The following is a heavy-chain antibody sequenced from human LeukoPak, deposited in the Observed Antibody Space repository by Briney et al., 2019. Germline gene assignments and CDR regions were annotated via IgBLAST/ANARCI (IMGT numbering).Heavy chain of an antibody. CDR2: IYSGGST. J-gene: IGHJ4*02. Sequence: GGSLRLSCAASGFTVSSNYMSWVRQAPGKGLEWVSVIYSGGSTYYADSVRGRFTISRDNSKNTVSLQMESLRAEDTALYYCAKDYAVGSIDYWGQGTLVTVSS. V-gene: IGHV3-53*01. D-gene: IGHD3-16*01. CDR3: AKDYAVGSIDY. CDR1: GFTVSSNY.